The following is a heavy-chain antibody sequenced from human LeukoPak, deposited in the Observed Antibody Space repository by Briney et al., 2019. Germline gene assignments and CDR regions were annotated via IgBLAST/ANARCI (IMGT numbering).Heavy chain of an antibody. Sequence: GGSLRLSCAAYGFTISSNYMSWVRQAPGKGLEWVSFIYSGGYTYYADSVKSRFTISRHNSQHTLYLQMDSLRAEDTAVYYCARGHYEMEVWGQGTTVTVSS. J-gene: IGHJ6*02. CDR2: IYSGGYT. CDR1: GFTISSNY. CDR3: ARGHYEMEV. V-gene: IGHV3-53*04.